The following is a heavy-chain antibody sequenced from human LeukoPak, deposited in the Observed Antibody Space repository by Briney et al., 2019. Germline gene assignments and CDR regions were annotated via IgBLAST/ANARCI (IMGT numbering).Heavy chain of an antibody. CDR3: AREGPLGYCSGGSCSSFDY. V-gene: IGHV1-46*01. J-gene: IGHJ4*02. Sequence: EASVKVSCKASGYTFTSYYMHWVRQAPGQGLEWMGIINPSGGSTSYAQKFQGRVTMTRDTSTSTVYMELSSLRSEDTAVYYCAREGPLGYCSGGSCSSFDYWGQGTLVTVSS. CDR1: GYTFTSYY. CDR2: INPSGGST. D-gene: IGHD2-15*01.